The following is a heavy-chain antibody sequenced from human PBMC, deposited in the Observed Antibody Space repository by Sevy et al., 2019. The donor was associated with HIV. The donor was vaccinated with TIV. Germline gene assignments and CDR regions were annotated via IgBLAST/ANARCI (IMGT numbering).Heavy chain of an antibody. D-gene: IGHD5-12*01. Sequence: ASVKVSCKASGGTFSSYAISWVRQAPGQGLEWMGGIIPIFGTANYAQKFQGRVTITADESTSTAYMELSSLRSEDTAVYYCARVVKRRDGYNPSYYFDYWGQGTLVTVSS. V-gene: IGHV1-69*13. CDR1: GGTFSSYA. CDR2: IIPIFGTA. CDR3: ARVVKRRDGYNPSYYFDY. J-gene: IGHJ4*02.